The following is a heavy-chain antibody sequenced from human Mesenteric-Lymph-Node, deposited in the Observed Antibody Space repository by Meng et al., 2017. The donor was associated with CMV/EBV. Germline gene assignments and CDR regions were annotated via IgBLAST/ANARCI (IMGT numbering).Heavy chain of an antibody. D-gene: IGHD5-12*01. CDR2: ISGSGVST. J-gene: IGHJ4*02. CDR1: GFTFSNYG. Sequence: GESLKISCAASGFTFSNYGMSWVRQAPGKGLEWVSHISGSGVSTYYADFVKGRFTISRDNSKNTLYLQLISLRVEDTAVYYCAKARDSGYDLIDYWGQGTLVTVSS. V-gene: IGHV3-23*01. CDR3: AKARDSGYDLIDY.